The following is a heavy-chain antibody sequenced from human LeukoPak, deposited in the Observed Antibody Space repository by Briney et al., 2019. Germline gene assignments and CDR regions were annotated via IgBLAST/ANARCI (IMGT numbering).Heavy chain of an antibody. CDR1: GFTFSRYR. Sequence: GGSLRLSCVASGFTFSRYRMNWVRQAPGKGREWVSYISSSSSTIYYADSVKGRFTISRDNDKNSLYLQMNSLRDEDTAVYYCARDLVYYSSGGTVDPWGQGTLVTVSS. D-gene: IGHD3-10*01. V-gene: IGHV3-48*02. CDR2: ISSSSSTI. CDR3: ARDLVYYSSGGTVDP. J-gene: IGHJ5*02.